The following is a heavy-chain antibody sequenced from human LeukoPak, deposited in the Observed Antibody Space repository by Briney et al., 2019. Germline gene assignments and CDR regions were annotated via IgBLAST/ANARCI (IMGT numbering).Heavy chain of an antibody. Sequence: GESLQISCKGSGYSFTSYWIGWVRPLPGKGLEWMGIIYPGDSDTRYSPSFQGQVTISADKSISTAYLQWSSLKASDTAMYYCARHSIDSSEFDYWGQGTLVTVSS. V-gene: IGHV5-51*01. CDR3: ARHSIDSSEFDY. D-gene: IGHD3-22*01. CDR2: IYPGDSDT. CDR1: GYSFTSYW. J-gene: IGHJ4*02.